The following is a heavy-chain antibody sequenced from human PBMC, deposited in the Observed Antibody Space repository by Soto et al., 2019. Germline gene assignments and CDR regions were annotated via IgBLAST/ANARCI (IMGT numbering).Heavy chain of an antibody. Sequence: ASVKVSCKASGGTFSSYAISWVRQAPGQGLEWMGRIIPILGIANYAQKFQGRVTITADKSTSTAYMELSSLRSEDPAVYYCAREIAFCGNSGRFYYCGQGTLFTVSS. CDR1: GGTFSSYA. J-gene: IGHJ4*02. D-gene: IGHD2-21*02. CDR2: IIPILGIA. V-gene: IGHV1-69*04. CDR3: AREIAFCGNSGRFYY.